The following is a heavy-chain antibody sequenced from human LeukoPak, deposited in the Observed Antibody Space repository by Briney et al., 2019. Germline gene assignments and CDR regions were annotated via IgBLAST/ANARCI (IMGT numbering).Heavy chain of an antibody. D-gene: IGHD3-10*01. J-gene: IGHJ4*02. V-gene: IGHV3-74*01. Sequence: PGGSLRLSCAASGFSVSVNYMSWVRQAPGKGLAWVSRINTDGSSTSYADSVKGRFTISRDNAKNTLYLQMNSLRAEDTAVYYCARGPSPITMVRGADYWGQGTLVTVSS. CDR3: ARGPSPITMVRGADY. CDR2: INTDGSST. CDR1: GFSVSVNY.